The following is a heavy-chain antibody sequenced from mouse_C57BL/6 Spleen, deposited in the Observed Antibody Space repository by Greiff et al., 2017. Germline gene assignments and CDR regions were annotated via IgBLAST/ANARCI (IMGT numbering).Heavy chain of an antibody. V-gene: IGHV1-81*01. J-gene: IGHJ4*01. CDR1: GYTFTSYG. D-gene: IGHD1-1*01. Sequence: LQESGAELARPGASVKLSCKASGYTFTSYGISWVKQRTGQGLEWIGEIYPRSGNTYYNEKFKGKATLTADKSSSTAYMELRSLTSEDSAVYFCAKGYYAAMDYWGQGTSVTVSS. CDR3: AKGYYAAMDY. CDR2: IYPRSGNT.